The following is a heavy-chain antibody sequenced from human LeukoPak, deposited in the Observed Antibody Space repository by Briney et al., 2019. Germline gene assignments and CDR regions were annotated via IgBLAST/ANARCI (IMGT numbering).Heavy chain of an antibody. CDR2: IRYDGSNK. CDR1: GFTFSSYG. Sequence: GGSLRLSCAASGFTFSSYGMHWVRQAPGKGLEWVAFIRYDGSNKYYADSVKGRFTISRDNSKNTLYLQMNSLRAEDTAVYYCAKELYSSSWLNYYYYMDVWGKGTTVTISS. CDR3: AKELYSSSWLNYYYYMDV. J-gene: IGHJ6*03. D-gene: IGHD6-13*01. V-gene: IGHV3-30*02.